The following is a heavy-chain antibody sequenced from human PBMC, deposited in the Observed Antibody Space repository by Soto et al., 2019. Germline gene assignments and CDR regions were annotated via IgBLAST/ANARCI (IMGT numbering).Heavy chain of an antibody. CDR2: IYWDDDT. Sequence: QITLKESGPTLVRPTQTLTLTCTFSGFSLSATGAGVAWIRQPPGKALAWLALIYWDDDTFYSQSLKSRLTITKDNSKNQVVLTMTNLDPVDTATYYCAHCGPEGSFDSGGQGTLVTVSS. CDR1: GFSLSATGAG. CDR3: AHCGPEGSFDS. J-gene: IGHJ4*02. V-gene: IGHV2-5*02.